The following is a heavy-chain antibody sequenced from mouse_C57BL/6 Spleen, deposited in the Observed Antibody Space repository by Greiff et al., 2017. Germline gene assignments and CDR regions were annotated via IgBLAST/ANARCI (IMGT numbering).Heavy chain of an antibody. J-gene: IGHJ4*01. CDR1: GYTFTDYY. V-gene: IGHV1-26*01. Sequence: EVQLQQSGPELVKPGASVKISCKASGYTFTDYYMNWVKQSHGKSLEWIGDINPNNGGTSYNQKFKGKATLTVDKSSSTAYMELRSLTSEDSAVYYCARRETYYYGSSALAMDYWGQGTSVTVSS. CDR3: ARRETYYYGSSALAMDY. CDR2: INPNNGGT. D-gene: IGHD1-1*01.